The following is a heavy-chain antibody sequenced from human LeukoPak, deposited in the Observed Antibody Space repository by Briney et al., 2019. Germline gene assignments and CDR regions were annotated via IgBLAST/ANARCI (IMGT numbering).Heavy chain of an antibody. CDR1: GGSISSGGYY. V-gene: IGHV4-31*03. CDR3: ARASIAARLRFDY. Sequence: SQTLSLTCTVSGGSISSGGYYWSWIRQHPGKGLEWIGYIYYSGSTYYNPFLKSRVTISVDTSKNQFSLKLSSVTAADTAVYYCARASIAARLRFDYWGQGTLVTVSS. D-gene: IGHD6-6*01. CDR2: IYYSGST. J-gene: IGHJ4*02.